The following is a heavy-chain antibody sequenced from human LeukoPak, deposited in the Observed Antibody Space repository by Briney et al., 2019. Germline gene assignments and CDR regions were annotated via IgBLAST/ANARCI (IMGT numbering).Heavy chain of an antibody. CDR2: IIPIFGTA. J-gene: IGHJ4*02. D-gene: IGHD4-23*01. CDR1: GGTFSSYA. Sequence: GASVKVSCKASGGTFSSYAISWVRQAPGQGLEWMGGIIPIFGTANYAQKFQGRVTITADESTSTAYMELSSLRSEDTAVYYCARAPYYGGLIDYWGQGTLVTVSS. CDR3: ARAPYYGGLIDY. V-gene: IGHV1-69*13.